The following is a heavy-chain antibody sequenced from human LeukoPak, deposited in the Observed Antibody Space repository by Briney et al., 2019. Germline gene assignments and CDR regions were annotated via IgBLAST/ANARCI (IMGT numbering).Heavy chain of an antibody. D-gene: IGHD3-10*01. Sequence: GGSLRLSCAVSGFTFSSFGMSWVRQAPGKGLEWVSSISSSSHIYYADAVKGRFTISRDNAKSSLYLQMNSLRAEDTAVYYCARDLAGRNYWGQGTLVTVSS. V-gene: IGHV3-21*06. CDR1: GFTFSSFG. J-gene: IGHJ4*02. CDR2: ISSSSHI. CDR3: ARDLAGRNY.